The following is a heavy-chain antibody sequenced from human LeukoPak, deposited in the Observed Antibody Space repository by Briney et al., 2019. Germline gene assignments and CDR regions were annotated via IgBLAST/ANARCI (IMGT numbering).Heavy chain of an antibody. Sequence: GRSLRLSCAASGFTFSSYGMHWVSQAPGKGLEWVAVIWYDGSNKYYADSVKGRFTISRDNSKNTLYLQMNSLRAEDTAVYYCAREAVVVPAAIGYSQHWGQGTLVTVSS. D-gene: IGHD2-2*02. CDR2: IWYDGSNK. CDR1: GFTFSSYG. V-gene: IGHV3-33*01. CDR3: AREAVVVPAAIGYSQH. J-gene: IGHJ1*01.